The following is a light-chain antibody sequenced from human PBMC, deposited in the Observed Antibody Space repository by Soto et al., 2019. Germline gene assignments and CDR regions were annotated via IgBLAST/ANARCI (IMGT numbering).Light chain of an antibody. CDR1: QSLSNY. V-gene: IGKV3-11*01. Sequence: DIVLTQSPATLSSSVGDRATLSCRASQSLSNYLAWYQQKPGQAPRLLIYDASTRARGLPSRFSGSGSGTDFALTLSSLEPEDFAVSYCHRRRYSPSSITFGQGTRLEIK. J-gene: IGKJ5*01. CDR3: HRRRYSPSSIT. CDR2: DAS.